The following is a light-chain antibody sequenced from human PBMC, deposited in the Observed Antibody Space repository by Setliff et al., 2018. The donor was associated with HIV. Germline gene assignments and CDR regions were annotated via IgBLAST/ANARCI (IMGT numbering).Light chain of an antibody. J-gene: IGLJ1*01. V-gene: IGLV2-14*01. CDR1: SSDIGGFNY. Sequence: QSALAQPASVSGSPGQSITISCTGTSSDIGGFNYVSWYQLHPGKAPKLMIFDVSLRPSGVSNRFSGSQSGNTASLTISGLRAEDEADYFCNSYRSGSPYVFGTGTKVTVL. CDR2: DVS. CDR3: NSYRSGSPYV.